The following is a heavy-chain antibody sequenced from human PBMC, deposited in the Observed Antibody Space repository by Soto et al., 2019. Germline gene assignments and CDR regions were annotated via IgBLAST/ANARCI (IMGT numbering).Heavy chain of an antibody. CDR3: ARDGGFFFVY. Sequence: GSLRLSCAASGFTFSSYSMNWVRQAPGKGLEWVSSISSASSYIDYADSVKGRFTISRDNAKNSLYLQLNSLRAEDTAVYYCARDGGFFFVYWGQGTLVTVSS. J-gene: IGHJ4*02. CDR2: ISSASSYI. D-gene: IGHD3-16*01. CDR1: GFTFSSYS. V-gene: IGHV3-21*01.